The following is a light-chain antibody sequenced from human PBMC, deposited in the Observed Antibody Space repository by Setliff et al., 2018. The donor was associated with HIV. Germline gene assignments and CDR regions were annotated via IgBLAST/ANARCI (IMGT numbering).Light chain of an antibody. CDR1: TSSIGAGYD. J-gene: IGLJ1*01. Sequence: QSVLTQPPSVSGAPGQRVTISCTGDTSSIGAGYDVHWYQQLPGTAPKLLIYGNTNRPSGVPDRFSGSKSGTSASLAITGLQSEDEAEYYCQSYDSSLSGSYVFGSGTKV. V-gene: IGLV1-40*01. CDR2: GNT. CDR3: QSYDSSLSGSYV.